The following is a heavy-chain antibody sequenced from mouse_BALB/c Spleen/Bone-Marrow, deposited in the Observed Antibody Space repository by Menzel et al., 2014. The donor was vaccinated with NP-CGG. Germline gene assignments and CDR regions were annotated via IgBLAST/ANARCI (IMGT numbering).Heavy chain of an antibody. V-gene: IGHV1-18*01. CDR1: GYSFTGYY. D-gene: IGHD1-1*02. CDR2: VNPNNDGT. J-gene: IGHJ2*01. CDR3: ARRDYGDY. Sequence: VQLQQSGPNLVEPGASVKISCKASGYSFTGYYMHWVKQSHGKSLEWIERVNPNNDGTTYTQKFKGKAILTVDKSSSTAYMELRSLTSEDSAVYYCARRDYGDYWGQGTTLTVSS.